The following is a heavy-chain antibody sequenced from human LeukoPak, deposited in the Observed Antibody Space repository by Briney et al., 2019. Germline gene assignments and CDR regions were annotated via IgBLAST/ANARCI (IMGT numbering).Heavy chain of an antibody. V-gene: IGHV3-21*01. D-gene: IGHD2-15*01. CDR2: ISSSSSYI. CDR1: GFTFSSYS. Sequence: GSLRLSCAASGFTFSSYSMNWVRQAPGKGLEWVSSISSSSSYIYYADSVKGRFTISRDNAKNSLYLQMNSLRAEDTAVYYCARAPYGAWWGLDYWGQGTLVTVSS. J-gene: IGHJ4*02. CDR3: ARAPYGAWWGLDY.